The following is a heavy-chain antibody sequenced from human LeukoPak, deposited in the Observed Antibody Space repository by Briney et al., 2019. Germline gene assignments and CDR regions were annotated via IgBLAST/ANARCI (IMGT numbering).Heavy chain of an antibody. CDR1: GFTFSSYA. Sequence: GSLRLSCAASGFTFSSYAMNWVRQAPGKGLEWIGRIYTSGSTNYNPSLKSRVTMSVDTSKNQSSLKLSSVTAADTAVYYCAREGPVLRFLEWSANPHYYYYMDVWGKGTTVTVSS. J-gene: IGHJ6*03. V-gene: IGHV4-4*07. CDR2: IYTSGST. D-gene: IGHD3-3*01. CDR3: AREGPVLRFLEWSANPHYYYYMDV.